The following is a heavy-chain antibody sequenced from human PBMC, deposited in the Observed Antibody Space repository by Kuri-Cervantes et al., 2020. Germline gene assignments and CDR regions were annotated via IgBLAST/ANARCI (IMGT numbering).Heavy chain of an antibody. CDR1: GFPFSNYG. Sequence: GESLKISCAAFGFPFSNYGMAWVRQAPGKGLEWVSSISSSSSYIYYADSVKGRFTISRDNAKNPLYLQMNSLRAEDTAVYYCARESDSSGYYGPMRAFDIWGQGTMVTVSS. J-gene: IGHJ3*02. D-gene: IGHD3-22*01. V-gene: IGHV3-21*01. CDR2: ISSSSSYI. CDR3: ARESDSSGYYGPMRAFDI.